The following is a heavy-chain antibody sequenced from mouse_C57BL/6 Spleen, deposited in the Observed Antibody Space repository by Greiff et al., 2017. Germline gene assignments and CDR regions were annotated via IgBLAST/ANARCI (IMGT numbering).Heavy chain of an antibody. CDR3: AYTGPLYFDV. Sequence: QVQLKQPGAELVKPGASVKMSCKASGYTFTSYWLTWVKQRPGQGLGWIGDIYPGSGSTNYNEKFKSKATLTVDTSSRTAYMQLSSLTSEDSAVYYCAYTGPLYFDVWGTGTTVTVSS. CDR1: GYTFTSYW. CDR2: IYPGSGST. J-gene: IGHJ1*03. V-gene: IGHV1-55*01. D-gene: IGHD1-1*01.